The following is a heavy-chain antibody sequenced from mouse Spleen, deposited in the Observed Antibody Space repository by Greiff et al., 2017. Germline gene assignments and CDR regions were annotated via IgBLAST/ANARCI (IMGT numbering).Heavy chain of an antibody. CDR3: ARRTGSYYPFAY. Sequence: VQLQQSGPELVKPGASVKISCKASGYSFTGYYMNWVKQSPEKSLEWIGEINPSTGGTTYNQKFKAKATLTVDKSSSTAYMQLKSLTSEDSAVYYCARRTGSYYPFAYWGQGTLVTVSA. V-gene: IGHV1-42*01. CDR1: GYSFTGYY. J-gene: IGHJ3*01. CDR2: INPSTGGT. D-gene: IGHD2-12*01.